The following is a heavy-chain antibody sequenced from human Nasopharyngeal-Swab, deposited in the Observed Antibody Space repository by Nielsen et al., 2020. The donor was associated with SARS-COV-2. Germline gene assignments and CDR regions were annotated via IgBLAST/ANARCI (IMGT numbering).Heavy chain of an antibody. Sequence: SETLSLACTVSGGSISSSSYYWGWIRQPPGTWLAWIGSIYYSGSTYFYPSLKLRVTVSVNTSKNQFSLKQNSVTAADTAMYYCARQWYCSGGSCYPPGAFDIWGQGTMVTVSS. CDR1: GGSISSSSYY. CDR2: IYYSGST. J-gene: IGHJ3*02. CDR3: ARQWYCSGGSCYPPGAFDI. V-gene: IGHV4-39*01. D-gene: IGHD2-15*01.